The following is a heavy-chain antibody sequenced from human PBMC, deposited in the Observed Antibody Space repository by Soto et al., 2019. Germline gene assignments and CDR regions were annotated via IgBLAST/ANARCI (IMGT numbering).Heavy chain of an antibody. CDR2: ISAYNGNT. V-gene: IGHV1-18*01. CDR3: AREVPLSVVVAAAPVDY. CDR1: GYTFTSYG. D-gene: IGHD2-15*01. Sequence: ASVKVSCKASGYTFTSYGISWVRQAPGQGLEWMGWISAYNGNTNYAQKFQGRVTMTTDTSTSTAYMELRSLRSDDTAVYYCAREVPLSVVVAAAPVDYWGQGTLVTVSS. J-gene: IGHJ4*02.